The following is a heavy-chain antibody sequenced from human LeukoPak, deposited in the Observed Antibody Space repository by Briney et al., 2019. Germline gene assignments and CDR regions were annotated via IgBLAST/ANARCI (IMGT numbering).Heavy chain of an antibody. CDR1: GGSVSSGSYY. CDR2: IYYSGST. D-gene: IGHD4-23*01. V-gene: IGHV4-61*01. J-gene: IGHJ2*01. Sequence: SETLSLTCTVSGGSVSSGSYYWSWIRQPPGKGLEWVGYIYYSGSTNYNPSLKSRVTISVDTSKNQFSLKLSSVTAADTAVYYCARDLNVYGGNPNWYFDLWGRGTLVTVSS. CDR3: ARDLNVYGGNPNWYFDL.